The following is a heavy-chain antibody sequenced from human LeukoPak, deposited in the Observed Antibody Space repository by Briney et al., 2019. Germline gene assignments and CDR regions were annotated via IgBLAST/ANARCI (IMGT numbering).Heavy chain of an antibody. CDR2: INQYGNDK. V-gene: IGHV3-7*01. CDR3: ARDHRPEIQYYYMDV. CDR1: GFTFSNYW. Sequence: PGGSLRLSCAASGFTFSNYWMSWVRQAPGKGLEWVANINQYGNDKYYVDSVKGRFTISRDNAKNSLYLQMNSLRAEDTAVYYCARDHRPEIQYYYMDVWGKGTTVAVSS. D-gene: IGHD1-14*01. J-gene: IGHJ6*03.